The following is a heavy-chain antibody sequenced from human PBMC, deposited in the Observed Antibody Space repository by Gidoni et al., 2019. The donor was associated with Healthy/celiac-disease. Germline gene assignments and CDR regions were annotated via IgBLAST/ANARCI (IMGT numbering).Heavy chain of an antibody. V-gene: IGHV3-9*01. CDR2: ISWNSGSI. J-gene: IGHJ5*02. D-gene: IGHD5-18*01. CDR1: GFTFDDYA. CDR3: AKDIGLYSSET. Sequence: EVQLVESGGGLVQPGRSLRLSCAASGFTFDDYAMHWVRQAPGKGLEWVSGISWNSGSIGYADSVKGRFTISRDNAKNSLYLQMNSLRAEDTALYYCAKDIGLYSSETWGQGTLVTVSS.